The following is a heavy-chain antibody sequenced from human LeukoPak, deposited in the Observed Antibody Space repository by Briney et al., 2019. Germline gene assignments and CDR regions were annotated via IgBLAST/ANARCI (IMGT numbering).Heavy chain of an antibody. J-gene: IGHJ6*03. D-gene: IGHD1-20*01. V-gene: IGHV4-59*01. Sequence: SETLSLTCTVSGASISSYYWSWIRQPPGKGLEWIGYIYYSGSTNYNPSLKSRVTISVDTSKNHFSLNLSSVTAADTAVYYCARVVTGTTGWVYYYYYYMDVWGKGTTVTVSS. CDR2: IYYSGST. CDR3: ARVVTGTTGWVYYYYYYMDV. CDR1: GASISSYY.